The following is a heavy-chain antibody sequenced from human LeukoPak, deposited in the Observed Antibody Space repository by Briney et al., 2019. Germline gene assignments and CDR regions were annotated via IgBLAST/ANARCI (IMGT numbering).Heavy chain of an antibody. CDR3: AKVGGGVIVATSPFDY. V-gene: IGHV3-23*01. J-gene: IGHJ4*02. CDR1: GFTFSSYA. Sequence: PGGSLRLSCAASGFTFSSYAMSWVRQAPGKGLEWVSAISGSGGSTYYADSVKGRFTISRDNSKSTLYLQMNSLRAEDTAVYYCAKVGGGVIVATSPFDYWGQGTLVTVSS. CDR2: ISGSGGST. D-gene: IGHD5-12*01.